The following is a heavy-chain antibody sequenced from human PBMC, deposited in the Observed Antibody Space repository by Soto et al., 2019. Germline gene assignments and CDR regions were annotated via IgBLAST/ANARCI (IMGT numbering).Heavy chain of an antibody. CDR3: ARGLASGWYEGDYFDY. V-gene: IGHV4-31*03. CDR2: IYNGGGT. D-gene: IGHD6-19*01. J-gene: IGHJ4*02. CDR1: GGSISSGGYY. Sequence: PSETLSLSCTVSGGSISSGGYYWSWIRQHPGKGLEWIGYIYNGGGTYYNPSLKSRVIISVDTSKTQLSLKLNSLTAADTAVYYCARGLASGWYEGDYFDYWGQGISVTVSS.